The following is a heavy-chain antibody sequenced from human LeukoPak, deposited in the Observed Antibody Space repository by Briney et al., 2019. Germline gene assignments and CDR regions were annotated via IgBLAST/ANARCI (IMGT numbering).Heavy chain of an antibody. J-gene: IGHJ4*02. V-gene: IGHV4-59*01. D-gene: IGHD3-22*01. CDR1: GGSFSSYY. CDR3: ASETSGYYLY. CDR2: IYYSGST. Sequence: SETLSLTCAVYGGSFSSYYWSWIRQPPGKGLEWIGYIYYSGSTNYNPSLKSRVTISVDTSKNQFSLKLSSVTAADTAVYYCASETSGYYLYWGQGTLVTVSS.